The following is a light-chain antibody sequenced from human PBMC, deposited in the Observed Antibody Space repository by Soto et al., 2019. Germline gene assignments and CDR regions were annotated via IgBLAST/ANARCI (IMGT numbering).Light chain of an antibody. CDR1: QSISSW. J-gene: IGKJ2*01. CDR2: GAS. CDR3: QQYNSYSPLT. Sequence: DIQMTQSPSTLSASVGDRVTITCWASQSISSWLAWYQQKPGKAPKLLIYGASILESGVPSRFSGSGSGTEFTLTISSLQPDDFATYYCQQYNSYSPLTFGQGTKLEIK. V-gene: IGKV1-5*01.